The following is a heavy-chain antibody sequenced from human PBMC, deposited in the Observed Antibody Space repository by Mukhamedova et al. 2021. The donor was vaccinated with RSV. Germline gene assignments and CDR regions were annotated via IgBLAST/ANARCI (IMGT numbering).Heavy chain of an antibody. Sequence: GEKSYSTSLKSRLTISKDTSKSQVVLTMTNMDPVDTATYYCARLGYCSSTSCRNWFDPWGQGTLVTVPS. D-gene: IGHD2-2*01. CDR2: GEK. CDR3: ARLGYCSSTSCRNWFDP. J-gene: IGHJ5*02. V-gene: IGHV2-26*01.